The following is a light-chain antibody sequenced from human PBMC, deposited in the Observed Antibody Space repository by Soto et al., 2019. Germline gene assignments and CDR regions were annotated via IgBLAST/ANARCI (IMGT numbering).Light chain of an antibody. CDR1: RTISAS. Sequence: VMTQSPDTLYVSPGERAILSCRASRTISASLAWYQQKPGQAPRLLVHGASTRAPDIPARFSGGGSGTAFTLTISSLQSEDFAIYYCQPYYTGPKTFGKGTRV. J-gene: IGKJ1*01. CDR2: GAS. CDR3: QPYYTGPKT. V-gene: IGKV3-15*01.